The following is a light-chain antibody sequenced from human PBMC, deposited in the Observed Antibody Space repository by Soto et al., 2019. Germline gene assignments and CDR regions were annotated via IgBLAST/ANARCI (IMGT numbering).Light chain of an antibody. CDR3: QQRSDWPPIT. Sequence: EIVLTQSPAPLSLSPGEGATLSCRASQSVSSSLAWYQQKPGQAPRLLIYDASNRATGIPARFSGSGSGTDFTLTISSLEPADFAVYYCQQRSDWPPITFGQGTRLEIK. J-gene: IGKJ5*01. V-gene: IGKV3-11*01. CDR1: QSVSSS. CDR2: DAS.